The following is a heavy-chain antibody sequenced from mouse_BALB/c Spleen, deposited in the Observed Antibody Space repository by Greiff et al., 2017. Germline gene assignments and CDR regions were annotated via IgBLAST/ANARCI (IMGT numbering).Heavy chain of an antibody. D-gene: IGHD2-13*01. V-gene: IGHV1S34*01. CDR3: ARGRYGDYDFYAMDH. CDR1: GYSITGYY. CDR2: FSSYNGAT. J-gene: IGHJ4*01. Sequence: LVKPWPSVKISCKASGYSITGYYMHWVKQHHGESREWRGDFSSYNGATSYNQKFKGKATFTVDTSSSTAYMQFNSLTSEDSAVYSCARGRYGDYDFYAMDHWGPGTSVTVSS.